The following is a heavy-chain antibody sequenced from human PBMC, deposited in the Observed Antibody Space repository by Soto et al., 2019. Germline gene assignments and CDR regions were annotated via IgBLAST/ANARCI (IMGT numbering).Heavy chain of an antibody. J-gene: IGHJ3*02. V-gene: IGHV1-46*01. CDR2: INPSGGST. CDR1: GYTFTSYY. Sequence: GASLKVSCKASGYTFTSYYMHWGRQAPGQGLEWMGIINPSGGSTSYAQKFQGRVTTTRDTSTSTVYMELSSLRSEDTAVYYCASSWGWLHDAFDIWGEGTMVTVSS. CDR3: ASSWGWLHDAFDI. D-gene: IGHD7-27*01.